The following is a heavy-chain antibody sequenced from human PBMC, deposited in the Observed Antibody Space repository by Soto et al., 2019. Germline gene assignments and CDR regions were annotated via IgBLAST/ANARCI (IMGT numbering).Heavy chain of an antibody. CDR2: IYHNGST. D-gene: IGHD3-22*01. V-gene: IGHV4-4*02. J-gene: IGHJ4*02. Sequence: SETLSLTCAVSGGSISSSNWWSWVRQPPGKGLEWIGEIYHNGSTNYNPSLKSRVTISVDKSKNQFSLKLSSVTAADTAVYYCARVLGYYYDSSEDYWGQGTLVTVSS. CDR1: GGSISSSNW. CDR3: ARVLGYYYDSSEDY.